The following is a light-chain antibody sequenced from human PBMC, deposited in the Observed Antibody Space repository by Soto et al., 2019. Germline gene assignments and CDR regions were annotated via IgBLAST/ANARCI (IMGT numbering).Light chain of an antibody. J-gene: IGKJ2*01. Sequence: DIQMTQSPASLSASVGDRVTITCRASQGIRNDLDWYQQKPGKAPQRLIYGASSLQSGVPSRFSGGGSGTDFTLTISGLQPEDLTTYCCLQHYNYPYTFGQGTKVDIK. CDR1: QGIRND. CDR3: LQHYNYPYT. V-gene: IGKV1-17*01. CDR2: GAS.